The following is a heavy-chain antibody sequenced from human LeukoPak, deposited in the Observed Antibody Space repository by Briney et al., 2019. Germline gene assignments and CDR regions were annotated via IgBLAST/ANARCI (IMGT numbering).Heavy chain of an antibody. Sequence: GGSLRLSCAASGFTFSSHSMNWVRQAPGKGLEWVSSISNSSSYIYYAYSVKGRFTISRDNAKNSLYLQMNSLRAEDTAVYYCARENYYDSSGYYYPDAFDIWGQGTMVTVSS. D-gene: IGHD3-22*01. CDR1: GFTFSSHS. CDR2: ISNSSSYI. J-gene: IGHJ3*02. V-gene: IGHV3-21*01. CDR3: ARENYYDSSGYYYPDAFDI.